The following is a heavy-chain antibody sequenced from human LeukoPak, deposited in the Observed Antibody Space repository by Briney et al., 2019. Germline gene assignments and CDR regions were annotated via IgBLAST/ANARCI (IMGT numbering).Heavy chain of an antibody. Sequence: GGSLRLSCAASGFTFSSYAMSWVRQAPGKGLEWVSAISGSGGSTYYADSVKGRFTVSRDNSKNTLYLQMNSLRAEDTAVYYCANDPRITIFGVVNIWGQGTLVTVSS. CDR2: ISGSGGST. D-gene: IGHD3-3*01. CDR3: ANDPRITIFGVVNI. J-gene: IGHJ4*02. V-gene: IGHV3-23*01. CDR1: GFTFSSYA.